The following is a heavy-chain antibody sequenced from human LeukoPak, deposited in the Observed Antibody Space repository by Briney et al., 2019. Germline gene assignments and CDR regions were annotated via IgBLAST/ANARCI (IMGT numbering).Heavy chain of an antibody. Sequence: GGSRRLSCAASGLTVSNNYMSWVRQAPWKVLELVSVIFPGGITYYAGSVRGRFSISSDSSKNTVHLQMSSLGPEDTAVYYCASYDGRAAYFEYWGQGALVTVSS. D-gene: IGHD3-16*01. V-gene: IGHV3-66*02. CDR2: IFPGGIT. CDR1: GLTVSNNY. J-gene: IGHJ4*02. CDR3: ASYDGRAAYFEY.